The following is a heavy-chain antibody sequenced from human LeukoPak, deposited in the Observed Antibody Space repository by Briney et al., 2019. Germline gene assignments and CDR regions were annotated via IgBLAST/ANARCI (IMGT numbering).Heavy chain of an antibody. V-gene: IGHV3-53*01. D-gene: IGHD3-10*02. Sequence: GGSLRLSCAASGFSVSSDYMSWVRQASGKGLEYVSNLYSGTNTYYADSVKDRFTISRDSSKNTLYLQMSSLRAEDTAVYYCAELGITMIGGVWGKGTTVTISS. J-gene: IGHJ6*04. CDR1: GFSVSSDY. CDR3: AELGITMIGGV. CDR2: LYSGTNT.